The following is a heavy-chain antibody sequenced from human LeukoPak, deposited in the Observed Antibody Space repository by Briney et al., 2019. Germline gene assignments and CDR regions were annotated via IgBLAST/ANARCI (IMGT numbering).Heavy chain of an antibody. CDR1: GGTFSSYA. D-gene: IGHD3-9*01. J-gene: IGHJ3*02. CDR3: AGVLRYFDWLTNAFDI. V-gene: IGHV1-69*05. Sequence: GASVKVSCKASGGTFSSYAISWVRQAPGQGLEWMGGIIPIFGTANYAQKFQGRVTITTDESTSTAYMELSSLRSEDTAVYYCAGVLRYFDWLTNAFDIWGQGTMVTVSS. CDR2: IIPIFGTA.